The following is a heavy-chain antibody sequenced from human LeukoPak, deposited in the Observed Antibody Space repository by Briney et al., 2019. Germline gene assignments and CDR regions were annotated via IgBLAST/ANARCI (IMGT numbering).Heavy chain of an antibody. D-gene: IGHD4-17*01. CDR2: ISAYNGNT. Sequence: ASVTVSCKASGYTFTSYGISWVRQAPGQGLEWMGWISAYNGNTNYAQKLQGRVNMTTDTSTSTAYMELRSLRSDDTGVYYCARRDYGDYAGDYYYYMDVWGKGTTVTVSS. CDR3: ARRDYGDYAGDYYYYMDV. V-gene: IGHV1-18*01. CDR1: GYTFTSYG. J-gene: IGHJ6*03.